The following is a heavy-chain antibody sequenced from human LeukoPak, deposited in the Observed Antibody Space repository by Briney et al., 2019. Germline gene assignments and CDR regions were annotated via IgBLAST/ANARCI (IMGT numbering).Heavy chain of an antibody. CDR3: ATLVNWNWYFDL. CDR2: IKSTTDSGAI. Sequence: GGSLRLSCAASGITFKNAWMSWVRQAPGKGLEWVGRIKSTTDSGAIDYAAPVKGRFTISRDDSKDTLYLQMSSLRTEDTAVYYCATLVNWNWYFDLWGRGTLVTVSS. D-gene: IGHD1-20*01. CDR1: GITFKNAW. V-gene: IGHV3-15*01. J-gene: IGHJ2*01.